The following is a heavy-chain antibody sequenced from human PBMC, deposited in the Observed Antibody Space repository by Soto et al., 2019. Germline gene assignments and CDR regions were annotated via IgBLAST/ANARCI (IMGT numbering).Heavy chain of an antibody. J-gene: IGHJ5*02. Sequence: QVQLVQSGAEVKKPGASVKVSCKASGYTFTSYGISWVRQAPGQGLEWMGWISAYNGNTNYAQKLQGRVTMTPDTSTRTAYMELRSLRSDDTAVYYCARDPPIVGATGELGDPWGQGTLVTVSS. CDR1: GYTFTSYG. V-gene: IGHV1-18*01. CDR2: ISAYNGNT. CDR3: ARDPPIVGATGELGDP. D-gene: IGHD1-26*01.